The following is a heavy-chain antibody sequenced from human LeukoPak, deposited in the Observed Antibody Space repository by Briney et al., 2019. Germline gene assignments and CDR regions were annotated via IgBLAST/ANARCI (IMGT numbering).Heavy chain of an antibody. J-gene: IGHJ4*02. CDR1: GYTFTSYG. V-gene: IGHV1-18*01. Sequence: GASVKVSCKASGYTFTSYGISWVRQAPGQGLEWMGWIGAYNGNTNYAQKLQGRVTMTTDTSTSTAYMELRSLRSDDTAVYYCARDIVVVPAAMLGYWGQGTLVTVSS. CDR2: IGAYNGNT. CDR3: ARDIVVVPAAMLGY. D-gene: IGHD2-2*01.